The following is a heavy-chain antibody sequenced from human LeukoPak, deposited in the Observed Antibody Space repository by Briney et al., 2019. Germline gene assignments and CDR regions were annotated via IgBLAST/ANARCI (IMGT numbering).Heavy chain of an antibody. CDR1: GYTFTSYY. V-gene: IGHV1-46*01. J-gene: IGHJ4*02. CDR3: ARAYYDILTEEPIDC. CDR2: INPSGGST. Sequence: ASVKVSCKASGYTFTSYYMHWVRQAPGQGLEWMGIINPSGGSTSYAQKFQGRVTMTRDTSTSTVYMELSSLRSEDTAVYYCARAYYDILTEEPIDCWGQGTLVTVSS. D-gene: IGHD3-9*01.